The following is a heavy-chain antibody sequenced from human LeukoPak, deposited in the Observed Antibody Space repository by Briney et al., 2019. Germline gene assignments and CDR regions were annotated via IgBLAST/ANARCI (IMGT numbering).Heavy chain of an antibody. V-gene: IGHV4-34*01. D-gene: IGHD3-10*01. J-gene: IGHJ3*02. CDR2: INHSGST. CDR3: ARVLTYYYGSGSSRAFDI. Sequence: SETLSLTCAVYGGSFSGYYWSWIRQPPGKGLEWIGEINHSGSTNYNPSLKSRVTISVDTSKNQFSLKLSSVTAADTAVYYCARVLTYYYGSGSSRAFDIWGQGTMVTVSS. CDR1: GGSFSGYY.